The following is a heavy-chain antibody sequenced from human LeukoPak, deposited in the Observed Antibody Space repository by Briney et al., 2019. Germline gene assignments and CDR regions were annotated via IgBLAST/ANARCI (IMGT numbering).Heavy chain of an antibody. D-gene: IGHD3-10*01. CDR1: GYTFTSYD. V-gene: IGHV1-8*02. Sequence: ASVKVSCKASGYTFTSYDINWVRQATGQGLEWMGWMNPNSGNTGYAQKFQGRVTMTRDTSTSTVYMELSSLRSEDTAVYYCARDSTNRYGSGSYYGAPYYMDVWGKGTTVTISS. J-gene: IGHJ6*03. CDR3: ARDSTNRYGSGSYYGAPYYMDV. CDR2: MNPNSGNT.